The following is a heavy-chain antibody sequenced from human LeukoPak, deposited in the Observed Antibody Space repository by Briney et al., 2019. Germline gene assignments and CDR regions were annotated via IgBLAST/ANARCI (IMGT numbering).Heavy chain of an antibody. J-gene: IGHJ4*02. D-gene: IGHD4-11*01. Sequence: ASVKVSCKASGYTFTSYYMHWVRQAPGQGLEWMGIINPSGGSTSYAQKLQGRVTMTTDTSTSTAYMELRSLRSDDTAVYYCARSNIKRTYYFDYWGQGTLVTVSS. V-gene: IGHV1-46*01. CDR2: INPSGGST. CDR3: ARSNIKRTYYFDY. CDR1: GYTFTSYY.